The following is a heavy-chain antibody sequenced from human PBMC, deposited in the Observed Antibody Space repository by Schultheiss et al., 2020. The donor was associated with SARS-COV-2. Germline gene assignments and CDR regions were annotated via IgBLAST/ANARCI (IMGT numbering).Heavy chain of an antibody. D-gene: IGHD5-24*01. Sequence: SQTLSLTCTVSGGSISSGGYYWSWIRQHPGKGLEWIGHIYYSGSTYYNPSLKSRVTISVDTSKNQFSLKLNSVTAADTAVYYCARSPTITKAGDFYYFDYWGQGTLVTVSS. J-gene: IGHJ4*02. CDR2: IYYSGST. CDR3: ARSPTITKAGDFYYFDY. V-gene: IGHV4-30-4*01. CDR1: GGSISSGGYY.